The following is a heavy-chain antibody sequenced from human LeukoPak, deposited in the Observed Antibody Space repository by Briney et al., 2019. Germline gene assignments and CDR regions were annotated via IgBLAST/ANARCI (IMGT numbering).Heavy chain of an antibody. CDR1: VGSISSYY. CDR3: ARDPGDIVVVPAAFYGMDV. J-gene: IGHJ6*02. Sequence: PSETLSLTCIVSVGSISSYYWSWIRQPAGKGLEWIGRIYTSGGTNYNPSLKSRVTMSVDTSKNQFSLKLSSVTAADTAVYYCARDPGDIVVVPAAFYGMDVWGQGTTVTVSS. V-gene: IGHV4-4*07. CDR2: IYTSGGT. D-gene: IGHD2-2*01.